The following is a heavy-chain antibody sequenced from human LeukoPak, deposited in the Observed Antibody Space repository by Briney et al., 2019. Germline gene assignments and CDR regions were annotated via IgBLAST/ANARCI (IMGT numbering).Heavy chain of an antibody. J-gene: IGHJ3*02. D-gene: IGHD1-26*01. CDR3: ARASIVGAPGAWDAFDI. CDR1: GFTFSSYS. CDR2: ISSSSSYI. V-gene: IGHV3-21*01. Sequence: GGSLRLSWAASGFTFSSYSMNWVRQAPGKGLEWVSSISSSSSYIYYADSVKGRFTISRDNAKNSLYLQMNSLRAEDTAVYYCARASIVGAPGAWDAFDIWGQGTMVTVSS.